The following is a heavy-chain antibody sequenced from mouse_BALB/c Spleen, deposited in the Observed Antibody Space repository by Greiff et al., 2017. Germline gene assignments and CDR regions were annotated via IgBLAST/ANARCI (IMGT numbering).Heavy chain of an antibody. D-gene: IGHD2-1*01. CDR2: ISYDGSN. CDR3: ARDGNYVRFAY. J-gene: IGHJ3*01. Sequence: EVQLQESGPGLVKPSQSLSLTCSVTGYSITSGYYWNWIRQFPGNKLEWMGYISYDGSNNYNPSLKNRISITRDTSKNQFFLKLNSVTTEDTATYYCARDGNYVRFAYWGQGTLVTVSA. CDR1: GYSITSGYY. V-gene: IGHV3-6*02.